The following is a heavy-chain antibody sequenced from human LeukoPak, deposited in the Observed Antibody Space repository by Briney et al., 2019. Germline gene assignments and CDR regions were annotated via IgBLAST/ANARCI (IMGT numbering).Heavy chain of an antibody. CDR1: GGTFSSYA. D-gene: IGHD2-15*01. CDR2: IIPIFGTA. V-gene: IGHV1-69*05. J-gene: IGHJ4*02. Sequence: SVKVSCKASGGTFSSYAISWVRQAPGQGLEWMGGIIPIFGTANSAQKFQGRVTITTDESTSTAYMEVSSLRSEDTAVYYCGRKAGDCGGGSCYSIDYWGQGTLVTVSS. CDR3: GRKAGDCGGGSCYSIDY.